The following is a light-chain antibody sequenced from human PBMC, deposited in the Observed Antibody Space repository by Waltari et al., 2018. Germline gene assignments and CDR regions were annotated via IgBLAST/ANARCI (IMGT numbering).Light chain of an antibody. CDR2: STN. J-gene: IGLJ3*02. V-gene: IGLV1-44*01. CDR1: SSIIGSDT. CDR3: AAWDGSQFARV. Sequence: QSVLTQPPSASGTPGQRVIISCSGSSSIIGSDTVNWYQQRPGTAPRLPIYSTNRRPSGGPDRFSGSKSGTSAFLAISGLQSEDESDYYCAAWDGSQFARVFGGGTKLSVL.